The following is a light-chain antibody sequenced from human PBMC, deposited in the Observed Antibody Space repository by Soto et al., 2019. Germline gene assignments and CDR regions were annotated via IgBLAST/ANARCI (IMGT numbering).Light chain of an antibody. CDR2: AAS. CDR3: QQDYSYPLT. Sequence: AIRMTQSPSSLSASTGDRVTITCRASQGISSYLAWYQQKPGKAPKLLIYAASTLQSGVPSRFSGSGSGTDFTLTISCLQSEDFATYYGQQDYSYPLTFGGGTKVEIK. J-gene: IGKJ4*01. V-gene: IGKV1-8*01. CDR1: QGISSY.